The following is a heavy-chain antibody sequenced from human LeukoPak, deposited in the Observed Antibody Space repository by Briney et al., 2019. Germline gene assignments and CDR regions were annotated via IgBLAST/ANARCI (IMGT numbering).Heavy chain of an antibody. CDR3: ARAHIAVAGRRHNWFDP. D-gene: IGHD6-19*01. CDR1: GGSFSGYY. Sequence: PSETLSLTCAVYGGSFSGYYWSWIRQPPGKGLEWIGYIYYSGSTNYNPSLKSRVTISVDTSKNQFSLKLSSVTAADTAVYYCARAHIAVAGRRHNWFDPWGQGTLVTVSS. J-gene: IGHJ5*02. CDR2: IYYSGST. V-gene: IGHV4-34*01.